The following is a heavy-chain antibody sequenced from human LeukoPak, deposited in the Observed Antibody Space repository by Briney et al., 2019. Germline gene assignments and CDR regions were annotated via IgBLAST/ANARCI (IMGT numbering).Heavy chain of an antibody. CDR2: IYTSGGT. V-gene: IGHV4-61*02. Sequence: PSETLSLTCTVSGGSISSGSYYWSWIRQPAGKGLEWIGRIYTSGGTNYNPSLKSRVTISVDTSKNQFSLKLSSVTAADTAVYYCATEWSYGSGSPTFDYWGQGTLVTVSS. CDR3: ATEWSYGSGSPTFDY. J-gene: IGHJ4*02. CDR1: GGSISSGSYY. D-gene: IGHD3-10*01.